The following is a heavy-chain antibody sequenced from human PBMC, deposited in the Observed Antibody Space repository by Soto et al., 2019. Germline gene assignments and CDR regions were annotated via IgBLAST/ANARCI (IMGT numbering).Heavy chain of an antibody. CDR2: IYHSGST. V-gene: IGHV4-30-2*01. D-gene: IGHD6-13*01. Sequence: SETLSLTCAVSGGSISSGGYSWSWIRQPPGKGLEWIGYIYHSGSTYYNPSLKSRVTISVDRSKNQFSLKLSSVTAADTAVYYCARYSSSWYYFDYWGQGTLVTVSS. CDR1: GGSISSGGYS. J-gene: IGHJ4*02. CDR3: ARYSSSWYYFDY.